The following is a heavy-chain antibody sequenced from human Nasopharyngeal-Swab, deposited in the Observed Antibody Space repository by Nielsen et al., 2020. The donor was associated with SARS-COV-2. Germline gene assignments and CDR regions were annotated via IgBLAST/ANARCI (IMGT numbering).Heavy chain of an antibody. CDR1: GFTFRSYG. J-gene: IGHJ4*02. CDR3: AKGGHGDRLDFDY. CDR2: ISYDGSNK. Sequence: GESLKISCAASGFTFRSYGMHWVRQAPGKGLEWVALISYDGSNKYYADPVKGRFTISRDNSKNTLYLQMNSLRAEDTAVYYCAKGGHGDRLDFDYWGQGTLVTVSS. D-gene: IGHD4-17*01. V-gene: IGHV3-30*18.